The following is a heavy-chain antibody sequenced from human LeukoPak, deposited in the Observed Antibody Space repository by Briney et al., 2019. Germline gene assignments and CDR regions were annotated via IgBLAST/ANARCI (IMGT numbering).Heavy chain of an antibody. D-gene: IGHD6-19*01. J-gene: IGHJ4*02. Sequence: GGSLRLSCAASGFTFSSYAMSWVRQAPGKGLEWVSAISGSGGNTYYADSVKGRFTISRDNSKNTLNLQVNSLRAEDTALYYCAKTERKGTGWYGKNAYWAKGPLVTVSS. CDR1: GFTFSSYA. CDR2: ISGSGGNT. CDR3: AKTERKGTGWYGKNAY. V-gene: IGHV3-23*01.